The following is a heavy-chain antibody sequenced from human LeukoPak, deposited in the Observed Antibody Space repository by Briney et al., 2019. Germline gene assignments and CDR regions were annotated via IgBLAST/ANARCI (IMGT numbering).Heavy chain of an antibody. J-gene: IGHJ5*02. CDR1: GGSISSYY. V-gene: IGHV4-4*07. CDR2: INASGGT. CDR3: ARGMAVAYDYNWFDP. Sequence: SETLSLTCSASGGSISSYYWSWIRQTAGKGLEWIGSINASGGTRFNPSLQSRVTISVDTSKNQFYLKLSSMTAADTAVYCGARGMAVAYDYNWFDPWGQGTLVTVSS. D-gene: IGHD5-12*01.